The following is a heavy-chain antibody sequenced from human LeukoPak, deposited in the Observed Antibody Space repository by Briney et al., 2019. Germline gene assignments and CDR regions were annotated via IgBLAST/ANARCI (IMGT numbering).Heavy chain of an antibody. V-gene: IGHV1-18*01. CDR3: ARDCSSTSCYNPIDY. J-gene: IGHJ4*02. CDR1: GYTFTSYG. D-gene: IGHD2-2*01. Sequence: ASVKVSCKASGYTFTSYGISWVRQAPGQGLEWMGWISAYNGNTNYAQKLQGRVTMTTDTSTSTAYMELRSLRSDDTAVYYCARDCSSTSCYNPIDYWGQGTLVTVSS. CDR2: ISAYNGNT.